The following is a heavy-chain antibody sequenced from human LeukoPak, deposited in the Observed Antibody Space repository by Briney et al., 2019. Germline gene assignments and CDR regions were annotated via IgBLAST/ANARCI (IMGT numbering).Heavy chain of an antibody. Sequence: PGGSLRLSCVASGFSISSHWMSWVRQAPGKGLEWVASLKEDVSARNLVDSVKGRFTISTDNAKNSLYLQVNSLRVEDTAVYYCARGPPYGSRSDFLDYWGLGTLVTVSS. CDR3: ARGPPYGSRSDFLDY. V-gene: IGHV3-7*01. CDR2: LKEDVSAR. J-gene: IGHJ4*02. D-gene: IGHD3-10*01. CDR1: GFSISSHW.